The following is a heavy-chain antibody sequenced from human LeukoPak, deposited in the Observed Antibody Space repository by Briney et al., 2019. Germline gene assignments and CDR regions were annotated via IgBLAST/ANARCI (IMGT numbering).Heavy chain of an antibody. D-gene: IGHD2-2*01. CDR3: ASGGVSDIVVVPAAGNYFDY. CDR1: GGTFSSYA. V-gene: IGHV1-69*06. CDR2: IIPIFGTA. Sequence: VASVKVPCKASGGTFSSYAISWVRQAPGQGLEWMGGIIPIFGTANYAQKFQGRVTITADKSTSTAYMELSSLRSEDTAVYYCASGGVSDIVVVPAAGNYFDYWGQGTLVTVSS. J-gene: IGHJ4*02.